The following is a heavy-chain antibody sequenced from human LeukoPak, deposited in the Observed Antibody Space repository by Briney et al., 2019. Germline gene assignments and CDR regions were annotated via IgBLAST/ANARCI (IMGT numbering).Heavy chain of an antibody. CDR1: GGSISSYY. V-gene: IGHV4-59*01. CDR3: ARGSDSSGYYYFFSPVFDY. Sequence: SETLSLTCTVSGGSISSYYWSWIRQPPGKGLEWIGYIYYSGSTNYNPSLKSRVTISVDTSKNQFSLKLSSVTAADTAVYYCARGSDSSGYYYFFSPVFDYWGQGTLVTVSS. CDR2: IYYSGST. J-gene: IGHJ4*02. D-gene: IGHD3-22*01.